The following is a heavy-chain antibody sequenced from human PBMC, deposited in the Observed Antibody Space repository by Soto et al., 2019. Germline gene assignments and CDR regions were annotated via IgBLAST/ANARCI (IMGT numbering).Heavy chain of an antibody. V-gene: IGHV3-30-3*01. D-gene: IGHD2-21*01. CDR2: VSHDGNNQ. CDR3: ARDGATQMWRPWDLDL. Sequence: QVQLVDSGGGVVQPGRSLRLSCAVSGFTFSNYAMHWVRQAPGKGLEWLAIVSHDGNNQYYADSGKGRFTISRDNSENTLYLQMTSLSTEDTAVLYCARDGATQMWRPWDLDLWGRGTVVTVSS. CDR1: GFTFSNYA. J-gene: IGHJ2*01.